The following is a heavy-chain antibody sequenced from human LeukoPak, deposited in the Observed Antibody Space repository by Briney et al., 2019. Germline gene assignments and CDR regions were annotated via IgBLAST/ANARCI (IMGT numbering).Heavy chain of an antibody. V-gene: IGHV1-2*02. CDR1: GYTFTGYY. D-gene: IGHD1-26*01. CDR3: AKLYSGTDESHYYYMDV. J-gene: IGHJ6*03. Sequence: ASVKVSCKPSGYTFTGYYVHWVRQAPGRGLEWMGWINPNTGDTKYTRKFQGRVTMTRDTSISAASMELSRLRSDDTAVYYCAKLYSGTDESHYYYMDVWGKGTTVIVSS. CDR2: INPNTGDT.